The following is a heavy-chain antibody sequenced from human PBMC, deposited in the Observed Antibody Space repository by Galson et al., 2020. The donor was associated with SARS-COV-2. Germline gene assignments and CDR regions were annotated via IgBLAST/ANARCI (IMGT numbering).Heavy chain of an antibody. CDR1: GFTFSSYW. Sequence: GGSLRLSCVASGFTFSSYWMHWVRQSPGKGLIWVSRLKSDGSSTKYADSVTGRFTISRDNAKNTLYLEMNSLRAEDTAVYYCARGSPNVGDRFFDYWGQGTLVTVSS. V-gene: IGHV3-74*03. D-gene: IGHD3-16*02. CDR2: LKSDGSST. CDR3: ARGSPNVGDRFFDY. J-gene: IGHJ4*02.